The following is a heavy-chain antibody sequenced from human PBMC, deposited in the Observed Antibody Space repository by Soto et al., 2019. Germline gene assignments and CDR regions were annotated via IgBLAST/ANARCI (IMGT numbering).Heavy chain of an antibody. D-gene: IGHD1-7*01. J-gene: IGHJ4*01. V-gene: IGHV3-23*01. CDR2: IGGSSGTT. Sequence: PGESLRLSGEVSGLTFSNFAMSWVRQAPGKGLEWASAIGGSSGTTFYADSVKGRFTISKDYAKNMLYLQMNSLRAEDTAVYYCAQFQGFNWNYVFDYWG. CDR1: GLTFSNFA. CDR3: AQFQGFNWNYVFDY.